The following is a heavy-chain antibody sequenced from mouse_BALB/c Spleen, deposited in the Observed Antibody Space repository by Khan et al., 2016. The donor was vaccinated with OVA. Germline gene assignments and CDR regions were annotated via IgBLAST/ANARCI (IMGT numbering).Heavy chain of an antibody. Sequence: EVQLVESGGGLVKPGGSLKLSCAASGFTFNKYAMSWVRQTPEKRLEWVASISSANNIHYPDSVKGQFTISRDNARSILYLEMSSLRSEDTAMYYCVRGYYYGAMDYWGQGTSVTVSS. J-gene: IGHJ4*01. CDR3: VRGYYYGAMDY. CDR2: ISSANNI. D-gene: IGHD1-1*01. V-gene: IGHV5-6-5*01. CDR1: GFTFNKYA.